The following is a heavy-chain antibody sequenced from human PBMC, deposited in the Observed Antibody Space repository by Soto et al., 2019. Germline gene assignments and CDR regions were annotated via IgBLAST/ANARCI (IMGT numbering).Heavy chain of an antibody. D-gene: IGHD3-16*01. J-gene: IGHJ4*02. V-gene: IGHV3-23*01. CDR3: FIDRDPDGVWEIDF. CDR2: IYGSASKT. Sequence: GGSLRLSCAASGFTFSLYTMSWVRQAPGKGLEWVSGIYGSASKTFYADSVKGRFTISRDQSRNTLYLQMNSQRAEDTAVYYCFIDRDPDGVWEIDFWGQGSRVTVSS. CDR1: GFTFSLYT.